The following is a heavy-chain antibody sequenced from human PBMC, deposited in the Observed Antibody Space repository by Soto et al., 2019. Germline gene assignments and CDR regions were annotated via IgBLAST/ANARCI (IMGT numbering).Heavy chain of an antibody. CDR3: ARGSDYVSFYYYMDV. D-gene: IGHD3-16*01. CDR2: INYSGST. J-gene: IGHJ6*03. CDR1: GGSISSGGYY. V-gene: IGHV4-31*03. Sequence: SETLSLTCTVSGGSISSGGYYWSWIRQHPGKGLEWIGYINYSGSTNYNPSLKSRVTISVDTSKNQFSLKLSSVTAADTAVYYCARGSDYVSFYYYMDVWGKGTTVTVSS.